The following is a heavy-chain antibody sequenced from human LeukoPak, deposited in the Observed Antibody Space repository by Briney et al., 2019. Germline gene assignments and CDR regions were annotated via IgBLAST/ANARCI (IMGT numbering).Heavy chain of an antibody. V-gene: IGHV1-69*01. Sequence: PGGSLRLSCAASGFTYNSYGVSCVPQAPGQGLEGMGGMIHIFGTAKYAQKFQGRVNITGDEYTSTAYMELSSLRSEDTAVYYCARDPWDAVVPAASDWFDPWGQGTLVSVSS. CDR2: MIHIFGTA. CDR1: GFTYNSYG. J-gene: IGHJ5*02. CDR3: ARDPWDAVVPAASDWFDP. D-gene: IGHD2-2*01.